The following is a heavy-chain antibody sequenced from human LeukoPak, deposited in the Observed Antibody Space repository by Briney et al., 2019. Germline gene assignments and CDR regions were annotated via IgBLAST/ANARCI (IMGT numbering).Heavy chain of an antibody. CDR2: IIPIFGSA. V-gene: IGHV1-69*05. Sequence: SVKVSCKASGGTFSSYAISWVRQAPGQGLEWMGRIIPIFGSANYAQKFQGRVTITTDESTSTAYMELSSLRSEDTAVYYCAREYYDTSHYYFDYWGQGTLVTVSS. CDR1: GGTFSSYA. J-gene: IGHJ4*02. D-gene: IGHD3-22*01. CDR3: AREYYDTSHYYFDY.